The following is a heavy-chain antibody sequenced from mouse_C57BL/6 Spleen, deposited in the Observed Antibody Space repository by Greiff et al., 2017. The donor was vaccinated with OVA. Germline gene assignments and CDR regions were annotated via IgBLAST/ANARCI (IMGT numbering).Heavy chain of an antibody. CDR2: INPNNGGT. Sequence: EVQLQQSGPELVKPGASVKIPCKASGYTFTDYNMDWVKQSHGKSLEWIGDINPNNGGTIYNQKFKGKATLTVDKSSSTAYMELRSLTSEDTAVYYCARVGSRTGYYAMDYWGQGTSVTVSS. J-gene: IGHJ4*01. CDR1: GYTFTDYN. D-gene: IGHD1-1*01. V-gene: IGHV1-18*01. CDR3: ARVGSRTGYYAMDY.